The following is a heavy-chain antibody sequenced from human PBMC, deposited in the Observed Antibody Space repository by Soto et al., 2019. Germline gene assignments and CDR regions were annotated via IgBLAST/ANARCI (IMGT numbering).Heavy chain of an antibody. D-gene: IGHD2-2*01. V-gene: IGHV3-33*01. CDR2: IWYDGSNK. J-gene: IGHJ6*02. CDR1: GFTFSSYG. CDR3: ARDPDIVVVPAAVGYYGMDV. Sequence: VGSLRLSCAASGFTFSSYGMHWVRQAPGKGLEWVAVIWYDGSNKYYADSVKGRFTISRDNSKNTLYLQMNSLRAEDTAVYYCARDPDIVVVPAAVGYYGMDVWGQGTTVTVSS.